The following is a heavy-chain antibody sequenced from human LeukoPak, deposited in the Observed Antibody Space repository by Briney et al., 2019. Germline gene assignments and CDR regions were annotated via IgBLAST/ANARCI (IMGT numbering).Heavy chain of an antibody. CDR3: AKTSRGYCSSTSCFNFDY. Sequence: GGSLRLSCAASGFTFSSYGMHWVRQAPGKGLEWVAVISYDGSNKYYADSVKGRFTISRDNSKNTLYLQMNSLRAEDTAVYYCAKTSRGYCSSTSCFNFDYWGQGTLVTVSS. CDR1: GFTFSSYG. J-gene: IGHJ4*02. D-gene: IGHD2-2*01. V-gene: IGHV3-30*18. CDR2: ISYDGSNK.